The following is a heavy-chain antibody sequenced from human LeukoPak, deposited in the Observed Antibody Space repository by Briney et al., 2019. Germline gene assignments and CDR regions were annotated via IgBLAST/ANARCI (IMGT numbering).Heavy chain of an antibody. CDR2: ISWDGGST. V-gene: IGHV3-43D*03. D-gene: IGHD4-17*01. CDR3: ARVPNGDYVIWFDP. Sequence: GGSLRLSCAASGFTFDDYAMHWVRQAPGKGLEWVSLISWDGGSTYYADSVKGRFTISRDNSKNTLYLQMNSLRAEDTAVYYCARVPNGDYVIWFDPWGQGTLVTVSS. CDR1: GFTFDDYA. J-gene: IGHJ5*02.